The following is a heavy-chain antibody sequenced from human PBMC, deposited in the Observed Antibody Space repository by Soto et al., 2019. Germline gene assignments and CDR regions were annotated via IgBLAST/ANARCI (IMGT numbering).Heavy chain of an antibody. V-gene: IGHV3-48*02. J-gene: IGHJ6*02. D-gene: IGHD5-12*01. CDR2: ISSSSSTI. CDR3: ARVRDGYNFVYYYGMDV. Sequence: GGALGLSCAAPGFAFRSFSFLCVPPAPGEGLGGFFYISSSSSTIYYAGSVKGRFTISRDNAKNSLYLQMNSLRDEDTAVYYCARVRDGYNFVYYYGMDVWGQGTTVTVSS. CDR1: GFAFRSFS.